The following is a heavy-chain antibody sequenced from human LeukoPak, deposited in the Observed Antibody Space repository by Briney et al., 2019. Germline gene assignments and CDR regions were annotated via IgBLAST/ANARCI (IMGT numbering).Heavy chain of an antibody. J-gene: IGHJ4*02. CDR1: GFTFSSYA. D-gene: IGHD6-13*01. CDR2: ISYDGSNK. CDR3: AKASGWYYDY. V-gene: IGHV3-30*04. Sequence: PGGSLRLSCAASGFTFSSYAMHWVRQAPGKGLEWVAVISYDGSNKYYADSVKGRFTISRDNSKNTLYLQMNSLRGEDTAVYYCAKASGWYYDYWGQGTLVTVSS.